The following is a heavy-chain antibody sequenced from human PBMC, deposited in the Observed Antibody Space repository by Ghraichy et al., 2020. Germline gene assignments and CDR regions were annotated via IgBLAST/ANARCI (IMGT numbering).Heavy chain of an antibody. CDR1: GFTFSSYA. J-gene: IGHJ6*03. Sequence: GGSLRLSCAASGFTFSSYAMSWVRQAPGKGLEWVSAISGSGGSTYDADSVKGRFTISRDNSKNTLYLQMNSLRAEETAVYYCAKELELLSVYYYMDVWGKGTTVTVSS. D-gene: IGHD1-26*01. CDR2: ISGSGGST. CDR3: AKELELLSVYYYMDV. V-gene: IGHV3-23*01.